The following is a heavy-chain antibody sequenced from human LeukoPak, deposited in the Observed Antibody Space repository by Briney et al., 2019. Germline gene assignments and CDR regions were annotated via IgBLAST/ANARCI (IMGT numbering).Heavy chain of an antibody. V-gene: IGHV3-7*03. CDR3: ARIGYSSSSLDF. J-gene: IGHJ4*02. Sequence: GGSLRLSCVDSGFTFTNAWMTWVRQAPGKGLEWVANIKQDGSVKYYVDSVKGRFTISRDNAKNSLYLQMNSLRAEDTAIYNCARIGYSSSSLDFWGRGTLVTVSS. CDR1: GFTFTNAW. CDR2: IKQDGSVK. D-gene: IGHD6-6*01.